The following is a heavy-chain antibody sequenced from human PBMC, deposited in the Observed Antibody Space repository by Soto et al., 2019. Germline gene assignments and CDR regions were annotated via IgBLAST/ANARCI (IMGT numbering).Heavy chain of an antibody. V-gene: IGHV3-23*01. D-gene: IGHD1-26*01. CDR1: GFTFSTYA. CDR3: VKGQSSTWSQTGGMDF. Sequence: EVQLLESGGGLVQPGGSLRLSCAASGFTFSTYAMTWVRQAPGKGLEWVSGIDDSGVGTYYADSVKGRLTISRDNSKNTLYLQMGSLRAEETAVYYCVKGQSSTWSQTGGMDFWGQGTTVTVSS. J-gene: IGHJ6*02. CDR2: IDDSGVGT.